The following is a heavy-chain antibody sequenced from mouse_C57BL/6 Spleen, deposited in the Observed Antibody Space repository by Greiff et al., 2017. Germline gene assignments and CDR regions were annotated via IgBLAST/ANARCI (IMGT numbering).Heavy chain of an antibody. D-gene: IGHD1-1*01. Sequence: QVQLKESGPGLVAPSPSLSITCTVSGFSLTSYGVSWVRQPPGKGLEWLGVIWGDGSTNYHSALISRLSISKDNSKSQVFLRLNSLQTDDTATYYWAKGITAVVESPYYFDYWGQGTTLTVSS. CDR1: GFSLTSYG. CDR2: IWGDGST. J-gene: IGHJ2*01. CDR3: AKGITAVVESPYYFDY. V-gene: IGHV2-3*01.